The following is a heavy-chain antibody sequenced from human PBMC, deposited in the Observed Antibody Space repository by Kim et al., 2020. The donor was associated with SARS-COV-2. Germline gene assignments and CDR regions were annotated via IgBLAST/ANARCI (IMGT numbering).Heavy chain of an antibody. Sequence: IYYADSVKGRFTVSRDNAKTSVYLEMNSLRDEDTAVYYCARDRGGVLDYWGQGTLVTVSS. J-gene: IGHJ4*02. CDR2: I. D-gene: IGHD3-10*01. CDR3: ARDRGGVLDY. V-gene: IGHV3-48*02.